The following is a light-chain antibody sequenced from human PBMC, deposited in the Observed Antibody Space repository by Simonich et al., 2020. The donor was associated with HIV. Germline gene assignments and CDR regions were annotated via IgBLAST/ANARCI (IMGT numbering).Light chain of an antibody. CDR3: QQYGSSIT. CDR2: GAS. V-gene: IGKV3-15*01. J-gene: IGKJ5*01. CDR1: KSVSSY. Sequence: IVMTQSPATLSVSPGERVTLSCRASKSVSSYFAWYQQKPGQSPRLLIYGASTRATGIPAKFSGSWSGTDFTLTISRLEPEDFAVYYCQQYGSSITFGQGTRLEIK.